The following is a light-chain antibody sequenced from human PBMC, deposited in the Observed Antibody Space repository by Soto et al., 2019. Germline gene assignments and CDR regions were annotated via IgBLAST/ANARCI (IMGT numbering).Light chain of an antibody. CDR1: QGISSY. Sequence: GDRHSLSCRMSQGISSYLAWYQQKPGKAPKLLIYDASNLETGVPSRFSGSGSGTDFTFTISSLQPEDIATYYCQQYDNPPTSFGQGTRLEIK. CDR3: QQYDNPPTS. CDR2: DAS. J-gene: IGKJ5*01. V-gene: IGKV1-33*01.